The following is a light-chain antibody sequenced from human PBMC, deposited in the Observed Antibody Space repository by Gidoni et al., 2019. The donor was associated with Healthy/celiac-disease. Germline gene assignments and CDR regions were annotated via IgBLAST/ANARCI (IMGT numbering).Light chain of an antibody. CDR2: AAS. CDR3: QQYYSTLIT. Sequence: DIQMTQSPSSLSASVGDRVTITCRASQGISNSLAWYQQKPGKAPKLLLYAASRLESGVPSRFSGSGSGTDYTLTISSLQPEDIATYYCQQYYSTLITFGQGTQLEIK. V-gene: IGKV1-NL1*01. J-gene: IGKJ5*01. CDR1: QGISNS.